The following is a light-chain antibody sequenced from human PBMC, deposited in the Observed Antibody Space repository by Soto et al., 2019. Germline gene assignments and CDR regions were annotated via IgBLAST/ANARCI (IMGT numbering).Light chain of an antibody. CDR2: GAS. Sequence: EIVMTQSPATLSVSPGERATLSCRASQSVSSNLAWYQQKPGQAPRLLIYGASTRATGIPARFSGSGSGTEFTITISSLHSEDFAFYYCQQYNNWPMYTFGQGTKLEIK. CDR3: QQYNNWPMYT. CDR1: QSVSSN. V-gene: IGKV3-15*01. J-gene: IGKJ2*01.